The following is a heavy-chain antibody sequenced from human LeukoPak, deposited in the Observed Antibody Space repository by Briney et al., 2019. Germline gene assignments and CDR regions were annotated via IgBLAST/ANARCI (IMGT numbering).Heavy chain of an antibody. D-gene: IGHD3-10*01. CDR2: IYHSGST. CDR3: ARGNSGVYGSGRWFDP. Sequence: SETLSLTCAVSGYSISSGYYWGWSRQPPGKGLEGIGSIYHSGSTYYNPSLKSRVTISVDTSKNQFSLKLSSVTAADTAVYYCARGNSGVYGSGRWFDPWGQGTLVTVSS. CDR1: GYSISSGYY. V-gene: IGHV4-38-2*01. J-gene: IGHJ5*02.